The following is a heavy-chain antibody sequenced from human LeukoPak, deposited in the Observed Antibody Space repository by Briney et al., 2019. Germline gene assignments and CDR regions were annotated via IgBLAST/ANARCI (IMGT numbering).Heavy chain of an antibody. Sequence: GASVKVSCKASGYTFTDYYIHWVRQAPGQGLEWMGWINPSNGGTNYAQKFQGRVTMTRDTSISTAYMELRSLRSDDTAVYYCARDIVVVPAAIGDIVVVVAETGSDYWGQGTLVTVSS. V-gene: IGHV1-2*02. CDR2: INPSNGGT. CDR1: GYTFTDYY. CDR3: ARDIVVVPAAIGDIVVVVAETGSDY. D-gene: IGHD2-2*02. J-gene: IGHJ4*02.